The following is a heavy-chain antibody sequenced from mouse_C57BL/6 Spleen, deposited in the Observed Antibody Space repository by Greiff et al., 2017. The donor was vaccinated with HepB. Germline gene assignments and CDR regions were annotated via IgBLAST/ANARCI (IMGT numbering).Heavy chain of an antibody. Sequence: VQLQESGAELARPGASVKLSCKASGYTFTSYGISWVKQRTGQGLEWIGEIYPRSGNTYYNEKFKGKATLTADKSSSTAYMELRSLTSEDSAVYFCARWGGNLYAMDYWGQGTSVTVSS. CDR1: GYTFTSYG. J-gene: IGHJ4*01. D-gene: IGHD2-1*01. V-gene: IGHV1-81*01. CDR2: IYPRSGNT. CDR3: ARWGGNLYAMDY.